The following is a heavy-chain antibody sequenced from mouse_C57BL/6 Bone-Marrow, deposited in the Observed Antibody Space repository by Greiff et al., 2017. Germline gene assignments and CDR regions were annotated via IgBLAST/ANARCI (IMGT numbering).Heavy chain of an antibody. CDR3: ARTPYYYGSSYDAMDY. Sequence: VQLQQSGAELVKPGASVKMSCKASGYTFTSYWITWVKQRPGPGLEWIGDIYPGSGSTNYNEKFKSKATLTVDTSSSTAYMQLSSLTSEDSAVYYCARTPYYYGSSYDAMDYWGQGTSVTVSA. D-gene: IGHD1-1*01. CDR2: IYPGSGST. J-gene: IGHJ4*01. CDR1: GYTFTSYW. V-gene: IGHV1-55*01.